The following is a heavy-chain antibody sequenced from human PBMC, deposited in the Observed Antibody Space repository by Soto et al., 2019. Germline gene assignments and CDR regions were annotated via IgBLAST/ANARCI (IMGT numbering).Heavy chain of an antibody. CDR1: GGSISSGDYY. J-gene: IGHJ2*01. V-gene: IGHV4-30-4*01. D-gene: IGHD6-19*01. CDR2: IYYSGST. Sequence: SETLSLTCTVSGGSISSGDYYWSWIRQPPGKGLEWIGYIYYSGSTYYNPSLKSRVTISVDTSKNQFSLKPSSVTAVDTAVYYCARSGIAVHWYFDLWGRGTLVTVSS. CDR3: ARSGIAVHWYFDL.